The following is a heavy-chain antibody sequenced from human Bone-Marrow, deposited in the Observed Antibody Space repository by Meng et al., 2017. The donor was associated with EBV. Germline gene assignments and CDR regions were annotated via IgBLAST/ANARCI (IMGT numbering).Heavy chain of an antibody. V-gene: IGHV4-34*01. CDR2: INHSGST. Sequence: QLQLQEAGPGQVKPSETLSLTCAVYGGSFSGYYWSWIRQPPGKGLEWIGEINHSGSTNYNPSLKSRVTISVDTSKNQFSLKLSSVTAADTAVYYCARVRSVATITLFDYWGQGTLVTVSS. CDR3: ARVRSVATITLFDY. D-gene: IGHD5-24*01. CDR1: GGSFSGYY. J-gene: IGHJ4*02.